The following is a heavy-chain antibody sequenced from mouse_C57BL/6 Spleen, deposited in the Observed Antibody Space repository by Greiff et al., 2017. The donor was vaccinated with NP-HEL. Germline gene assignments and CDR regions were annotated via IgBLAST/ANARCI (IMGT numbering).Heavy chain of an antibody. V-gene: IGHV3-1*01. J-gene: IGHJ4*01. CDR1: GYSITSGYD. CDR3: ASMATPYAMDY. D-gene: IGHD2-2*01. Sequence: EVQRVESGPGMVKPSQSLSLTCTVTGYSITSGYDWHWIRHFPGNKLEWMGYISYSGSTNYNPSLKSRISITHDTSKNHFFLKLNSVTTEDTATYYCASMATPYAMDYWGQGTSDTVSS. CDR2: ISYSGST.